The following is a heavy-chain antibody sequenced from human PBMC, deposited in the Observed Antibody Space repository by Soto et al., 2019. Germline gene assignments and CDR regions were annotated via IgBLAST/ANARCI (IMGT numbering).Heavy chain of an antibody. V-gene: IGHV3-30*18. CDR2: ISYDGSNK. CDR1: GFTFSSYG. CDR3: AKVGNSYGYILDY. Sequence: QVQLVESGGGVVQPGRSLRLSCAASGFTFSSYGMHWVRQAPGKGLEWVAVISYDGSNKYYADSVKGRFTISRDNSKNTLYLQMNSLRAEDTAVSYCAKVGNSYGYILDYWGQGTLVTVSS. D-gene: IGHD5-18*01. J-gene: IGHJ4*02.